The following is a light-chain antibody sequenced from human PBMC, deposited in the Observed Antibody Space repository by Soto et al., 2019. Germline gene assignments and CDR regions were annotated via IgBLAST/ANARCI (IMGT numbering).Light chain of an antibody. V-gene: IGLV2-11*01. CDR3: CSYAGSYTVV. CDR2: DVS. CDR1: SSDVGGYNY. J-gene: IGLJ2*01. Sequence: QSVLTQPRSVSGSPGQSVTISCTGTSSDVGGYNYVSWYQQHPGKAPKLMIYDVSKRPSGVPDHFSGSKSGNTASLTISGLQAEDEADYSCCSYAGSYTVVFGGGTKLTVL.